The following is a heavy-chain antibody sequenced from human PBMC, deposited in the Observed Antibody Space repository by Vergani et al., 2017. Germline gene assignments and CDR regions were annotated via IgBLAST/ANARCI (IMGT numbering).Heavy chain of an antibody. Sequence: QVQLVQSGAEVKKPGSSVKVSCKASGATFRSNTISWVRQVPGQGLEWMGRIIPVLGKTKYAQDFQGRLTITADTSTSTAYMELTSLRSQDTAFYYCAGDPRGYGGDPEDYYYGMDVWGQATTVTVSS. CDR1: GATFRSNT. V-gene: IGHV1-69*08. CDR2: IIPVLGKT. D-gene: IGHD2-21*02. J-gene: IGHJ6*02. CDR3: AGDPRGYGGDPEDYYYGMDV.